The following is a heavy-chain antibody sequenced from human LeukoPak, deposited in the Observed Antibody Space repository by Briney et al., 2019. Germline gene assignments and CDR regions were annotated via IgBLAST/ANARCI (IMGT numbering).Heavy chain of an antibody. CDR1: GFTFSSYD. Sequence: PGGSLRLSCAASGFTFSSYDMSWVRQAPGKGLEWVAVISYDGSNKYYADSVKGRFTISRDNSKNTLYLQMNSLRAEDTAVYYCASTQWLVSPLDYWGQGTLVTVSS. CDR3: ASTQWLVSPLDY. J-gene: IGHJ4*02. D-gene: IGHD6-19*01. V-gene: IGHV3-30*03. CDR2: ISYDGSNK.